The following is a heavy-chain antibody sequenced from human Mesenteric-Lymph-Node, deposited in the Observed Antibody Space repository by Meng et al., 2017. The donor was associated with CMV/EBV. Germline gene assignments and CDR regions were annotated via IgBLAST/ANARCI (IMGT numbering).Heavy chain of an antibody. V-gene: IGHV3-23*01. CDR1: YV. CDR2: INPRGYRK. Sequence: YVMNWFGQVSGRGVGWCSSINPRGYRKYVADSVKGRFTISRDNSKNTVYLQMDSLRAEDTAVYYCVKEGDYYDDSGYYPPFYGMDVWGQGTLVTVSS. CDR3: VKEGDYYDDSGYYPPFYGMDV. J-gene: IGHJ6*02. D-gene: IGHD3-22*01.